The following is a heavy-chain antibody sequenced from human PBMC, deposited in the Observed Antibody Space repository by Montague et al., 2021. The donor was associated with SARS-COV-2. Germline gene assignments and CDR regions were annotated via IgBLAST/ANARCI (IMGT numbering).Heavy chain of an antibody. Sequence: SETLSLTCAVYGGSFSNYYWSWIRQPPGKGLELIGEINHSGSTNXNPSLKSRVPISVDTSKNQFPLKLRSVTAADTAVYICARGGTVTTFFAPKRTRRCNWFDPWGQGTLVTVSS. D-gene: IGHD4-17*01. CDR2: INHSGST. CDR1: GGSFSNYY. V-gene: IGHV4-34*01. J-gene: IGHJ5*02. CDR3: ARGGTVTTFFAPKRTRRCNWFDP.